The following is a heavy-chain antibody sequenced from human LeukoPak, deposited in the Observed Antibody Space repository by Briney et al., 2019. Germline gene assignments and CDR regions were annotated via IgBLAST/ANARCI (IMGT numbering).Heavy chain of an antibody. Sequence: GGSLRLSCAASGFTFSSYSMNWVRQAPGKGLEWVSSISSSSSYIYYADSVKGRFTISRDNAKNSLYLQMNGLRAEDTAVYYCARDRQWLSGNTYFDYWGQGTLVTVSS. CDR2: ISSSSSYI. D-gene: IGHD6-19*01. J-gene: IGHJ4*02. CDR1: GFTFSSYS. V-gene: IGHV3-21*01. CDR3: ARDRQWLSGNTYFDY.